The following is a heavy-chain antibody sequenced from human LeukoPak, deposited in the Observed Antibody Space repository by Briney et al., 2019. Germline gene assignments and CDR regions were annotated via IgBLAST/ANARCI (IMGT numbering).Heavy chain of an antibody. Sequence: GGSLRLSCAASGFTFSSYSMNWVRQAPGKGLEWVSSISSGSSYIYYADSVKGRFTISRDNAKNSLYLQMNSLRAEDTAVYYCARGYIVGATKAAFDIWGQGTMVTVSS. CDR2: ISSGSSYI. CDR1: GFTFSSYS. D-gene: IGHD1-26*01. J-gene: IGHJ3*02. CDR3: ARGYIVGATKAAFDI. V-gene: IGHV3-21*01.